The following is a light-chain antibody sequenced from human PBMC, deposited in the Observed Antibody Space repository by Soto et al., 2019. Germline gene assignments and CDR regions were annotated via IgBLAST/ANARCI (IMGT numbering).Light chain of an antibody. CDR2: DAA. CDR3: QHRSASLT. CDR1: QSVSSY. Sequence: EIVLTQSPATLAFSPWERAAVSCRASQSVSSYLAWYQQKPGQAPRLLIYDAANRATGIPARFSGSGSGADFTLTISSLEPEDFAVYYCQHRSASLTFGGGTKVDIK. J-gene: IGKJ4*01. V-gene: IGKV3-11*01.